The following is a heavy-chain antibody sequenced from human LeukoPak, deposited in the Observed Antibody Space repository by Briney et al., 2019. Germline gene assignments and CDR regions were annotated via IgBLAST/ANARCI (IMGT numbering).Heavy chain of an antibody. Sequence: GGSLRLSCVASRFTFSSYWMSWVRQAPGKGLEWVANIKQDGSEKYYVDSVKGRFTITKDNAKNSLYLQMNSLRAEDTAVYYCARDLGQYYDTSDNWFDPWGQGTLVTVSS. CDR3: ARDLGQYYDTSDNWFDP. CDR2: IKQDGSEK. D-gene: IGHD3-22*01. V-gene: IGHV3-7*01. J-gene: IGHJ5*02. CDR1: RFTFSSYW.